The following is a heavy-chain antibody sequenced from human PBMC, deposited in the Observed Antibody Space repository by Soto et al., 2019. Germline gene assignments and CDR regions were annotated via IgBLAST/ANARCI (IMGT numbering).Heavy chain of an antibody. V-gene: IGHV1-2*04. CDR3: ARDLYGFSLISFHR. Sequence: GASVKVSCKASGYTFTDYYMHWVRQAPGQGLEWMGWINPNSGDTNYAQKFQGWVTLTRDTSISTAYMDLSRLTSDDTAVYFCARDLYGFSLISFHRWGQGTLVIVSS. D-gene: IGHD3-3*01. CDR2: INPNSGDT. J-gene: IGHJ1*01. CDR1: GYTFTDYY.